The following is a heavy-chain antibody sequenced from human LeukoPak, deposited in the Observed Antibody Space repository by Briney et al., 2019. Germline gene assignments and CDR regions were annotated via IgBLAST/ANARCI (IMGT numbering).Heavy chain of an antibody. J-gene: IGHJ3*02. V-gene: IGHV3-21*01. D-gene: IGHD3-10*01. Sequence: GGSPRLSCAASGFTFRSYSMIWVSQAPGRGLEWVSSINSDSNYIYYADSVQGRFTISRDNAKNSLYLQMNSLRAEDTAVYYCAVAYYYSSGDAFDIWGQGTKVTVSS. CDR2: INSDSNYI. CDR1: GFTFRSYS. CDR3: AVAYYYSSGDAFDI.